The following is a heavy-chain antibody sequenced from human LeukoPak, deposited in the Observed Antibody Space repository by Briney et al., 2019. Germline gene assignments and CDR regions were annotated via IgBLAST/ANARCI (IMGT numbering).Heavy chain of an antibody. V-gene: IGHV3-23*01. CDR2: ISGSGGST. D-gene: IGHD5-12*01. CDR1: GFTFSSYA. CDR3: SKDRSSGYELGYFNC. Sequence: GGSLRLSCAASGFTFSSYAMSWVRQAPGKGVEWVSAISGSGGSTYYADSVKGRFTTSRDNSKNTLYLQMNSLRAEDTAVYYCSKDRSSGYELGYFNCWGQGSLVTV. J-gene: IGHJ4*02.